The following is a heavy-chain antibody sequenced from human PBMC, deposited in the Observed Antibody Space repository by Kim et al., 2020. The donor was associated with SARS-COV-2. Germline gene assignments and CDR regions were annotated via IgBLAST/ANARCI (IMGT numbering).Heavy chain of an antibody. Sequence: TYYNPSLRSRVTISVDTSRNQFSLKLASVTAADPAVYYCASRTEAGGYFDFGGQGSPVTVAS. J-gene: IGHJ4*02. D-gene: IGHD3-16*01. V-gene: IGHV4-39*01. CDR3: ASRTEAGGYFDF. CDR2: T.